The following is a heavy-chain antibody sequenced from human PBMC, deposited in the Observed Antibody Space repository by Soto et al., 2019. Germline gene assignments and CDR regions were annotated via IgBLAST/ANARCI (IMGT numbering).Heavy chain of an antibody. V-gene: IGHV4-34*01. CDR1: GGSFSGYY. CDR3: ARGRLVSHISWYYYNILDNWFNP. D-gene: IGHD6-13*01. CDR2: INHSGST. Sequence: QVQLQQWGAGLLKPSETLSLTCAVYGGSFSGYYWSWIRQPPGKGLEWIGEINHSGSTNYNPSLKSRVTISVDTSKNQFPLKLSSGTAADTAGYYCARGRLVSHISWYYYNILDNWFNPWGLGTLVTVA. J-gene: IGHJ5*02.